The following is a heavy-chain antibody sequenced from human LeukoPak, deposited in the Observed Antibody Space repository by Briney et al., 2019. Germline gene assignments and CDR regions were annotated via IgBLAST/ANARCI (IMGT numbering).Heavy chain of an antibody. CDR3: ARGDHYGDYFDY. CDR2: IKKDASQI. CDR1: GFTFSSSW. D-gene: IGHD4-17*01. J-gene: IGHJ4*02. V-gene: IGHV3-7*01. Sequence: GGSLRLSCAASGFTFSSSWMSWVRQAPGKGLEWVANIKKDASQIYYVDSVRGRFTISRDNAKNSLYLQMNSLRAEDTAVYYCARGDHYGDYFDYWGQGTLVTVSS.